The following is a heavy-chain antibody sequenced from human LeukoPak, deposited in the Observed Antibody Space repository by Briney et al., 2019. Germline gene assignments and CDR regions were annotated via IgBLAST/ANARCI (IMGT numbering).Heavy chain of an antibody. CDR2: ISSSSSYI. Sequence: GGSLRLSCAASGFTFSSYSMNWVRQAPGKGLEWVSSISSSSSYIYYANSVKGRFTISRHNAKNSLYLQLHSLRAEDTAVSYCASGLQLWLSDYWGQGTLVTVSS. CDR1: GFTFSSYS. J-gene: IGHJ4*02. D-gene: IGHD5-18*01. V-gene: IGHV3-21*01. CDR3: ASGLQLWLSDY.